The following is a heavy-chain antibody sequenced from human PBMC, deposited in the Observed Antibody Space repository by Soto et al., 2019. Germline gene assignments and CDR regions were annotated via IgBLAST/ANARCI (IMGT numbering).Heavy chain of an antibody. J-gene: IGHJ6*02. CDR3: AGRYYYDSSGYYYTDYYGMDV. CDR2: IDPSDSYT. V-gene: IGHV5-10-1*01. Sequence: GESLKISCKGSGYSFTNYWISWVRQMPGKGLEWMGRIDPSDSYTNYSPSFQGHVTISADKSISTAYLQWSSLKASDTAMYYCAGRYYYDSSGYYYTDYYGMDVWGQGTTVTVSS. D-gene: IGHD3-22*01. CDR1: GYSFTNYW.